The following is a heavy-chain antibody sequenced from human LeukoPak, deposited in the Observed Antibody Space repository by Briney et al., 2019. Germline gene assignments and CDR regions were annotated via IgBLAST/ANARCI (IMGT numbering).Heavy chain of an antibody. CDR1: GFTFGSYA. Sequence: GGSLRLSCAASGFTFGSYAMHWVRQAPGKGLEYVSAITNDGGTTFYANSVKGRFTIFRDNSKNTLFLQMGSLRPEDMAVYYCARVDDFTYDFWGQGTLVTVSS. CDR3: ARVDDFTYDF. V-gene: IGHV3-64*01. J-gene: IGHJ4*02. CDR2: ITNDGGTT. D-gene: IGHD2-2*03.